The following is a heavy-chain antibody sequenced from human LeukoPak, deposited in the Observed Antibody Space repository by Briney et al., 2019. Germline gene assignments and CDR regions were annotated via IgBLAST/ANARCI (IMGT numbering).Heavy chain of an antibody. J-gene: IGHJ4*02. D-gene: IGHD6-19*01. CDR3: ARVTGAVALDY. V-gene: IGHV3-30-3*01. CDR2: ISYDGSTK. CDR1: GFTFNTYA. Sequence: GGSLRLSCASSGFTFNTYAMHWGRQAPGKGLELVAVISYDGSTKYYADSVKGRFTISRDNSKNTVYLQMNSLRAEDTAVYYCARVTGAVALDYWGQGTLVTVSS.